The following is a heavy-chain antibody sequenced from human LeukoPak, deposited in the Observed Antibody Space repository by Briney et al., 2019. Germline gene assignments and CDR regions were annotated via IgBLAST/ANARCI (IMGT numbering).Heavy chain of an antibody. CDR2: INHSGTT. CDR3: ARRVSSPGGVVRAFWNY. D-gene: IGHD3-3*01. Sequence: SETLSLTCAVYGASFSGYYWTWIRQPPEKGLEWIGEINHSGTTNYNPSLKSRVTISVDTSKNQFSLKLSSVTAADTAVYYCARRVSSPGGVVRAFWNYWGQGTLVTVSS. CDR1: GASFSGYY. J-gene: IGHJ4*02. V-gene: IGHV4-34*01.